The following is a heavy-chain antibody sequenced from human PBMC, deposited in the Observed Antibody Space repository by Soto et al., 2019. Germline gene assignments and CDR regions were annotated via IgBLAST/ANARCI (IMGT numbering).Heavy chain of an antibody. CDR2: IIPIFGTA. CDR3: ARSQGGSSSLDIYYYYYYGMDV. J-gene: IGHJ6*02. V-gene: IGHV1-69*01. CDR1: GGTFSSYA. Sequence: QVQLVQSGAEVKKPGSSVKVSCKAPGGTFSSYAISWVRQAPGQGLEWMGGIIPIFGTAKYAQKFQGRVTITAEESTSTGYTELSSLRSEDTAVYYCARSQGGSSSLDIYYYYYYGMDVWGQGTTVTVSS. D-gene: IGHD2-15*01.